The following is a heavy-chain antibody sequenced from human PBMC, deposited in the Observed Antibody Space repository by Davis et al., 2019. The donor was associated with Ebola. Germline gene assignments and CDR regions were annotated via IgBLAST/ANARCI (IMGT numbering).Heavy chain of an antibody. CDR2: IYYSGST. Sequence: SETLSLTCTVSGGSISSYYWSWIRQPPGKGLEWIGYIYYSGSTNYNPSLKSRVTISVDTSKNQFSLKLSSVTAADTAVYYCAREVGTVTTTWFDPWGQGTLVTVSS. CDR1: GGSISSYY. J-gene: IGHJ5*02. V-gene: IGHV4-59*01. CDR3: AREVGTVTTTWFDP. D-gene: IGHD4-17*01.